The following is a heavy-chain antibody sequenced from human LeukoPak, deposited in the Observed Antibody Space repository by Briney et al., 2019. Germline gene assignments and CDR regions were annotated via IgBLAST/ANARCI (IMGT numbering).Heavy chain of an antibody. V-gene: IGHV1-2*02. CDR2: INPNSGGT. CDR1: GYTFTGYY. Sequence: ASVKVSCKASGYTFTGYYMHWVRQAPGQGLEWMGWINPNSGGTNYAQKFQGRVTMTRDTSISTAYMELSRLRSDDTAVYYCARDFVWFGELLYYFDYWGQGTLVTVSS. CDR3: ARDFVWFGELLYYFDY. J-gene: IGHJ4*02. D-gene: IGHD3-10*01.